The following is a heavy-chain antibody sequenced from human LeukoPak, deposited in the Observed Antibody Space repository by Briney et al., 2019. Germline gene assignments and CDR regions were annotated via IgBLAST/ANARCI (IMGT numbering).Heavy chain of an antibody. J-gene: IGHJ4*02. CDR3: AHRQNYYDSSIFDY. V-gene: IGHV2-5*02. Sequence: SGPTLVKPTHTLTLTCTFSGFSLSARREGVRWIRQPPGKALERLALIYWDDDKRYSPSLKSRLTITKDTSKHQVVLTMTNMDPVDTATYYCAHRQNYYDSSIFDYWGQGTLDTVSS. CDR2: IYWDDDK. D-gene: IGHD3-22*01. CDR1: GFSLSARREG.